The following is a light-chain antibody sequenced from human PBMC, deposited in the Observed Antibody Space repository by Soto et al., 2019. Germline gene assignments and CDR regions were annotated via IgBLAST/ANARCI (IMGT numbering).Light chain of an antibody. CDR3: LQDYNYPFT. Sequence: VQMTQSPSTLSASIGDRVTITCRASQSINSWLAWCQQKPGKAPKLLIYKASTLESGVPSRFSGSGSATDFTLTISSLQPEDSAAYYCLQDYNYPFTLGQGIKVDIK. CDR1: QSINSW. CDR2: KAS. V-gene: IGKV1-5*03. J-gene: IGKJ2*01.